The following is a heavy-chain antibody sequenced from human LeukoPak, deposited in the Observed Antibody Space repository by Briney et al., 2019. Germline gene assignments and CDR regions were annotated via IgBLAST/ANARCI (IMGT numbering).Heavy chain of an antibody. Sequence: GGSLRLSCAASGFTFSSQWMGWVRQAPGKGLEWVANVNQGGTEKFYVDSVKGRFTISRDNAKNSLYLHMNSLRAEDTAVYYCARDYGGSSPFDYWGQGTLVTVSS. V-gene: IGHV3-7*01. CDR2: VNQGGTEK. J-gene: IGHJ4*02. D-gene: IGHD4-23*01. CDR1: GFTFSSQW. CDR3: ARDYGGSSPFDY.